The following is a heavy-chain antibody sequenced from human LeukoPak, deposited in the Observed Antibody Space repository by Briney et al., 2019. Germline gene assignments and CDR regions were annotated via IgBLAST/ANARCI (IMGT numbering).Heavy chain of an antibody. CDR3: ARGAAYYDILTGYYTPDAFDI. D-gene: IGHD3-9*01. V-gene: IGHV4-61*01. J-gene: IGHJ3*02. CDR2: IYYSGST. Sequence: SETLSLTCTVSGGSVSSGSYYWSWIRQPPRKGLEWIGYIYYSGSTNYNPSLKSRVTISVDTSKNQFSLKLSSVTAADTAVYYCARGAAYYDILTGYYTPDAFDIWGQGTMVTVSS. CDR1: GGSVSSGSYY.